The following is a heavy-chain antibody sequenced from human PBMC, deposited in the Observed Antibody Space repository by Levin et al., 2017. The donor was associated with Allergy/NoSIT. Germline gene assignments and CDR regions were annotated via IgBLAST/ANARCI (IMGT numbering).Heavy chain of an antibody. Sequence: SETLSLTCTVSGGSISSGGYYWSWIRQHPGKGLEWIGYIYYSGSTYYNPSLKSRVTISVDTSKNQFSLKLSSVTAADTAVYYCARDSSAKVTMIVPFDLWGRGTLVTVSS. V-gene: IGHV4-31*03. CDR1: GGSISSGGYY. J-gene: IGHJ2*01. D-gene: IGHD3-22*01. CDR2: IYYSGST. CDR3: ARDSSAKVTMIVPFDL.